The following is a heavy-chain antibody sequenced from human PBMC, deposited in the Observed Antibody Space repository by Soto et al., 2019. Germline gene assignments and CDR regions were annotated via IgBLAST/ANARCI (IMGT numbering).Heavy chain of an antibody. CDR1: GSTFTSYS. D-gene: IGHD4-4*01. CDR3: ARDRADYSNYAPHYYYYYGMDV. Sequence: GASVKVSCKASGSTFTSYSMHWVRQAPGQGLEWMGIINPSGGSTSYAQKFQGRVTMTRDTSTSTVYMELCSLRSEDTAVYYCARDRADYSNYAPHYYYYYGMDVWGQGTTVTVSS. J-gene: IGHJ6*02. CDR2: INPSGGST. V-gene: IGHV1-46*01.